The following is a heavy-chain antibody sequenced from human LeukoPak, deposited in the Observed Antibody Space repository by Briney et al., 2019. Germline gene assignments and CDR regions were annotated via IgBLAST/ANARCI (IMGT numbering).Heavy chain of an antibody. CDR3: ARVGGYYDSSGSF. V-gene: IGHV4-39*07. CDR1: GGSISSYY. D-gene: IGHD3-22*01. J-gene: IGHJ1*01. CDR2: IYYSGST. Sequence: PSETLSLTCTVSGGSISSYYWGWIRQPPGKGLEWIGSIYYSGSTYYNPSLKSRVTISVDTSKNQFSLKLSSVTAADAAVYYCARVGGYYDSSGSFWGQGTLVTVSS.